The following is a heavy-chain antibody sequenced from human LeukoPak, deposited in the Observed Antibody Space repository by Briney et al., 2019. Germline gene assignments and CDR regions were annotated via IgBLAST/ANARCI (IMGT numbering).Heavy chain of an antibody. Sequence: ASVKVSCKASGYTFTSYGISWVRQAPRQGLEWMGWISAYNGNTNYAQKLQGRVTMTTDTSTSTAYMELRSLRSDDTAVYYCARHDPYSSSNPFFDYWGQGTLVTVSS. V-gene: IGHV1-18*01. J-gene: IGHJ4*02. D-gene: IGHD6-6*01. CDR3: ARHDPYSSSNPFFDY. CDR1: GYTFTSYG. CDR2: ISAYNGNT.